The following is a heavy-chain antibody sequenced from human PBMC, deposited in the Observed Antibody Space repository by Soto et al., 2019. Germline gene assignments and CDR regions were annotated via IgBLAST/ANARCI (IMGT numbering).Heavy chain of an antibody. Sequence: GGSLRLSCAASGLTFSNVWMTWVRQAPGKGLEWVGRIKSKSDGETADVAAPVKGRFTISRDDSKNTVLLEMNSLKSEETALYYRAITAMIHRDSSTSSDYWGQGTQVTVSS. V-gene: IGHV3-15*01. J-gene: IGHJ4*02. CDR1: GLTFSNVW. CDR2: IKSKSDGETA. D-gene: IGHD5-18*01. CDR3: AITAMIHRDSSTSSDY.